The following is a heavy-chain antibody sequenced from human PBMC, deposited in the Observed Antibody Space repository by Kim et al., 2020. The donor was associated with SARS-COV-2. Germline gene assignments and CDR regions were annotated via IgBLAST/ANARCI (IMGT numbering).Heavy chain of an antibody. CDR3: AKDKAGGYYGSGSWGRLTYYYYYYDMDV. J-gene: IGHJ6*02. CDR2: ISWNGGSI. D-gene: IGHD3-10*01. CDR1: GFTFDDYA. V-gene: IGHV3-9*01. Sequence: GGSLRLSCAASGFTFDDYAVHWVRQAPGKGLEWVSGISWNGGSIGYADSVKGRFTISRDNAKNSLYLQMNSLRPEDTALYYCAKDKAGGYYGSGSWGRLTYYYYYYDMDVWGQGTTVTVSS.